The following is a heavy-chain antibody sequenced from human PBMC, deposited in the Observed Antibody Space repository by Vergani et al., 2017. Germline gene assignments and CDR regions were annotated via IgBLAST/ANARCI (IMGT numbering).Heavy chain of an antibody. V-gene: IGHV3-9*01. D-gene: IGHD3-22*01. CDR1: GFTFDDYA. J-gene: IGHJ6*02. CDR3: ARDLYYYDSSGYWFYYYGMDV. Sequence: EVQLVESGGGLVQPGRSLRLSCAASGFTFDDYAMHWVRQAPGKGLEWVSGISWNSGSIGYADSVKGRFTISRDNAKNSLYLQMNSLRAEDTAVYYCARDLYYYDSSGYWFYYYGMDVWGQGTTVTVSS. CDR2: ISWNSGSI.